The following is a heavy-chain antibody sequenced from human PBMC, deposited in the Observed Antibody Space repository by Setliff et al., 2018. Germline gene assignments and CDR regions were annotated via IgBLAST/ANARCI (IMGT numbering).Heavy chain of an antibody. CDR1: GYTFNSYG. CDR3: SGLVRYCTTTACQRASGAEF. D-gene: IGHD2-8*01. J-gene: IGHJ4*02. Sequence: ASVKVSCKASGYTFNSYGITWVRQAPGQGLEWMGWISGYTGNTNYAQKLQGRVTMTTDTSTSTAYMELRSLRSDDTTVYYCSGLVRYCTTTACQRASGAEFWGQGTLVTVSS. CDR2: ISGYTGNT. V-gene: IGHV1-18*01.